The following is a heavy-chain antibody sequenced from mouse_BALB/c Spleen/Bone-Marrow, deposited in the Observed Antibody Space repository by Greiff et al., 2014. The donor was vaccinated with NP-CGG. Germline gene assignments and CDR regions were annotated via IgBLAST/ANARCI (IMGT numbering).Heavy chain of an antibody. Sequence: EVKLVESGGGLVQPGGSLRLSCAASGFDFSRYWMSWVRQAPGKGLEWIGEINPDSSTINYTPSLKDKFIISRDNAKNTLYLQMSKVRSEDTALYYCARAYYGNPYAMDYWGQGTSVTVSS. CDR2: INPDSSTI. J-gene: IGHJ4*01. V-gene: IGHV4-1*02. D-gene: IGHD2-10*01. CDR1: GFDFSRYW. CDR3: ARAYYGNPYAMDY.